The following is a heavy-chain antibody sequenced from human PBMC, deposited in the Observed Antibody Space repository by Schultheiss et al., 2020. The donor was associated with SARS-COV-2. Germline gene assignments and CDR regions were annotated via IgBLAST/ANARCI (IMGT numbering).Heavy chain of an antibody. CDR1: GFTFSSYD. CDR3: ARELGITGAFDI. Sequence: GGSLRLSCAASGFTFSSYDMHWVRQATGKGLEWVSAIGTAGDTYYPGSVKGRFTISRENAKNSLYLQMNSLRAGDTAVYYCARELGITGAFDIWGQGTMVTVSS. V-gene: IGHV3-13*01. D-gene: IGHD3-16*01. J-gene: IGHJ3*02. CDR2: IGTAGDT.